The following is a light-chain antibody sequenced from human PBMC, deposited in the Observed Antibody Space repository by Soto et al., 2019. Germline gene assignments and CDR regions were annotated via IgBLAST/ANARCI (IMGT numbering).Light chain of an antibody. Sequence: EIVLTQSPGTLSLSPGERATLSCRASQSIRGDFVAWYQQKPGQAPRLLISAASNRATGIPDRFSASGSGTDFSPTIRGLETEDFAVYYCQQYGTSPLTFGGGTKVEIK. J-gene: IGKJ4*01. CDR1: QSIRGDF. CDR3: QQYGTSPLT. V-gene: IGKV3-20*01. CDR2: AAS.